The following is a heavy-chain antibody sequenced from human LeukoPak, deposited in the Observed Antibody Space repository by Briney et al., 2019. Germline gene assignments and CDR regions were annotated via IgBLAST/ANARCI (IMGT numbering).Heavy chain of an antibody. V-gene: IGHV1-18*04. D-gene: IGHD3-9*01. Sequence: ASVKVSCTASGYTFTSYGISWVRQAPGQGLEWMGWISAYNGNTDYAQKLQGRVTMTTDTSTSTAYMELRSLRSDDTAVYYCARSRRLYDILTGYLDYWGQGTLVTVSS. CDR3: ARSRRLYDILTGYLDY. J-gene: IGHJ4*02. CDR1: GYTFTSYG. CDR2: ISAYNGNT.